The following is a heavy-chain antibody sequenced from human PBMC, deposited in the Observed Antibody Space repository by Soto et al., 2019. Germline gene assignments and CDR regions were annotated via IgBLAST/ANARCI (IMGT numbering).Heavy chain of an antibody. CDR2: IYWDDDK. CDR3: VHQEWNNTNFYFDL. CDR1: GFSLSTSGVA. D-gene: IGHD1-1*01. V-gene: IGHV2-5*02. Sequence: QITLKESGPELVKPTQTLTLTCTFSGFSLSTSGVAVGWIRQPPGKALEWLSLIYWDDDKRYSPSLKSRLTITKDTSKNQVVLTMTNMDPVDTATYYCVHQEWNNTNFYFDLWGRGTLLTVSS. J-gene: IGHJ2*01.